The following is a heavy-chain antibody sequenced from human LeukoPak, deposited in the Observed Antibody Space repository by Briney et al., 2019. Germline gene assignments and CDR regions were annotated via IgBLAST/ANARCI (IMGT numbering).Heavy chain of an antibody. Sequence: GGSLRLSCAASGFTFSSYAMHWVRQAPGKGLEWVAVISYDGSNKYYADSVKGRFTISRDNSKNTLYLQMNSLRAEDTAVYYCARDRVGYYGSGRHIDYWGQGTLVTVSS. CDR1: GFTFSSYA. CDR2: ISYDGSNK. J-gene: IGHJ4*02. V-gene: IGHV3-30*04. D-gene: IGHD3-10*01. CDR3: ARDRVGYYGSGRHIDY.